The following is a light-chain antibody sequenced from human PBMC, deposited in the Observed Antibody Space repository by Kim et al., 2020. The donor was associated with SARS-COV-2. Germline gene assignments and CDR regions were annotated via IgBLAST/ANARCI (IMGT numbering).Light chain of an antibody. CDR1: QAMSSG. J-gene: IGKJ5*01. CDR3: QQFNSYPIS. Sequence: AYVGDRVTIPCRASQAMSSGLAWYQQKPGKAPNLLIFDASTLESGVPSRFSGSGSGTDFTLTINSLQPEDFATYNCQQFNSYPISFGQGTRLEIK. CDR2: DAS. V-gene: IGKV1-13*02.